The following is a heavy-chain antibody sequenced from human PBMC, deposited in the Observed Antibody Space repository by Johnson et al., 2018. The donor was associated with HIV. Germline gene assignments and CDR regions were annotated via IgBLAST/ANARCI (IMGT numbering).Heavy chain of an antibody. D-gene: IGHD3-22*01. V-gene: IGHV3-30-3*01. CDR1: GFTFDHYA. Sequence: QVQLVESGGGLVQPGRSLRLSCTVSGFTFDHYAMHWVRQAPGKGLEWVAVISYDGSNKYYADSVKGRFTISRDNSKNPLYLQINSLRGEDTALYYCARDVKYYDSRGYYSDAFDSWGQGTLVTVSS. J-gene: IGHJ3*02. CDR3: ARDVKYYDSRGYYSDAFDS. CDR2: ISYDGSNK.